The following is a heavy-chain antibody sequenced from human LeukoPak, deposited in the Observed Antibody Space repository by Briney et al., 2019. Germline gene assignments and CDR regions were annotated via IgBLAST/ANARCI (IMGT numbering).Heavy chain of an antibody. CDR1: GYTFTNYW. Sequence: GESLKISCKASGYTFTNYWIGWVRQIPGKGLEWMGIIYPGDSDTRYSPSFQGQVTISVDKSISTAFLQWSSLKASDTAMYYCSGHIHSSGWYVWGQGTLVTVSP. V-gene: IGHV5-51*01. J-gene: IGHJ4*02. D-gene: IGHD6-19*01. CDR3: SGHIHSSGWYV. CDR2: IYPGDSDT.